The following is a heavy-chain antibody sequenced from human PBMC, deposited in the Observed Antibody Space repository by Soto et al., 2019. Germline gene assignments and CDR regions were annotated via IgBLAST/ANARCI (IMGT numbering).Heavy chain of an antibody. CDR3: ARRYDSKAGILYYFDY. V-gene: IGHV5-51*01. J-gene: IGHJ4*02. CDR1: GYSFTSSW. Sequence: EVQLVQSGAEVKKPGASLKISCKGSGYSFTSSWIGWVRQMPGKGLEWMGIIYPGDSDTRYSPSFQGQVTISADKSISTAYLQWISLKASDTAMYYCARRYDSKAGILYYFDYWGQGTLVTVSS. CDR2: IYPGDSDT. D-gene: IGHD3-22*01.